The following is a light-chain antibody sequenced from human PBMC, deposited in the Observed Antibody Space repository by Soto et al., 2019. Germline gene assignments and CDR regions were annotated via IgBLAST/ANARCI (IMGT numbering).Light chain of an antibody. J-gene: IGLJ1*01. CDR2: EVS. CDR1: SRDVDAYDF. CDR3: CSFAGRFYV. Sequence: QSALTQPRSVSGSPGQSVAISCTGTSRDVDAYDFVSWYQHHPGKAPKLIISEVSKRPSGVSHRFSGSKSGNTASLTIAGLQAEDEADYFCCSFAGRFYVFGTGTKLTVL. V-gene: IGLV2-11*01.